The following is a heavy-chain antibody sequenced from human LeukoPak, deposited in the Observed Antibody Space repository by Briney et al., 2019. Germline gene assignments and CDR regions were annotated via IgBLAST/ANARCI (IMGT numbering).Heavy chain of an antibody. D-gene: IGHD2-2*01. V-gene: IGHV3-48*01. CDR2: ISSSSSTI. J-gene: IGHJ4*02. Sequence: GGSLRLSCAASGFTFSSYSMNWDRQAPGKGLEWVSYISSSSSTIYYADSVKGRFTISRDNAKNSLYLQMNSLRAEDTAVYYCARDPRGYCSSTSCYFDYWGQGTLVTVSS. CDR1: GFTFSSYS. CDR3: ARDPRGYCSSTSCYFDY.